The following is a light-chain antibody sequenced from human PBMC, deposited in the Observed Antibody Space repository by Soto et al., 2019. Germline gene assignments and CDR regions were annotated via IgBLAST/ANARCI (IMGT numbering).Light chain of an antibody. Sequence: DIQLTQSPSFLSASVGDRVTITCRASQGISSYLAWYQQKPGKAPKLLISAASTLQSGVPSRFSGSGSGTEFTLTITSLQPEDFATYYGQQLNSYPWTFGQGTKVEIK. CDR1: QGISSY. CDR2: AAS. CDR3: QQLNSYPWT. J-gene: IGKJ1*01. V-gene: IGKV1-9*01.